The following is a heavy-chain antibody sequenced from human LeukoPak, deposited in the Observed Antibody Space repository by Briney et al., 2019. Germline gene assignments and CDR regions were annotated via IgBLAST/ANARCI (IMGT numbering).Heavy chain of an antibody. J-gene: IGHJ4*02. CDR2: INQDGSKK. Sequence: GGSLRLSCVASRFTFSNHWMSWVRQAPGKGLEWVANINQDGSKKRYADSMKGRFTISRDNAKESLYLQLNSLRAEDTAVYYCAKWGPYCVGDYCPALDSWGQGTLVTVSS. D-gene: IGHD2-21*02. CDR3: AKWGPYCVGDYCPALDS. V-gene: IGHV3-7*01. CDR1: RFTFSNHW.